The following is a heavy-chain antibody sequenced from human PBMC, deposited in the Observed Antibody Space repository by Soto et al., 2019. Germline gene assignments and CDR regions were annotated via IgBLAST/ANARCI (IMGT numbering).Heavy chain of an antibody. CDR3: TMANWYSED. Sequence: QVQLQEAGPGLVKPSETLSLTCSVSGGSISNHYWSWIRQPPGKGLEWIGYIYYNGNTNYNPSLKSRVPMSVDTSRNQISLKLTTVTAADTAVYYCTMANWYSEDWGQGTLVTVSS. CDR2: IYYNGNT. J-gene: IGHJ4*02. CDR1: GGSISNHY. V-gene: IGHV4-59*11. D-gene: IGHD7-27*01.